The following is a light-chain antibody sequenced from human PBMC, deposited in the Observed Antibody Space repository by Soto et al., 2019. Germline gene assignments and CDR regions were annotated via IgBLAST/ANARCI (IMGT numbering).Light chain of an antibody. J-gene: IGLJ3*02. CDR2: EVN. V-gene: IGLV2-8*01. CDR1: SSDVGGNDY. Sequence: QSALTQPPSASGSPGQSVTISCTGASSDVGGNDYVSGYQHHPGKVPTLMIFEVNKRPSGVPHRFSGSKSGNTASLTVSGLQAEDEADYYCCSYGFAGSDYLVFGGGTKLTVL. CDR3: CSYGFAGSDYLV.